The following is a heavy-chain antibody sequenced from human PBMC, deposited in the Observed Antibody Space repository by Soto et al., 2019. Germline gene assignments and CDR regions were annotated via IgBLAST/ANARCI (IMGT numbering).Heavy chain of an antibody. V-gene: IGHV5-51*01. CDR3: ARAEARGSYRGGGVYYYGMDV. CDR2: IYPGDSDT. D-gene: IGHD1-26*01. CDR1: GYSFTSYW. J-gene: IGHJ6*02. Sequence: GESLKISCKGSGYSFTSYWIGWVRQMPGKGLEWMGIIYPGDSDTRYSPSFQGQVTISADKSISTAYLQWSSLKASDTAMYYCARAEARGSYRGGGVYYYGMDVWGQGTTVTVSS.